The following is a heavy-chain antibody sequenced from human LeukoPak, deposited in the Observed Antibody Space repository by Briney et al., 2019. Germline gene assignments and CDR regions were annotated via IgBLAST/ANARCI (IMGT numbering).Heavy chain of an antibody. CDR1: GDSVSSNSAA. D-gene: IGHD6-19*01. V-gene: IGHV6-1*01. J-gene: IGHJ5*02. CDR3: ARGLEQWLVRWFDP. CDR2: TYYRSKWYN. Sequence: SQTLSLTCAISGDSVSSNSAAWNWIRQSPSRGLEWLGRTYYRSKWYNDYAVSVKSRITINPDTSKNQFSLQLNSVTTEDTAVYYCARGLEQWLVRWFDPWGQGTLVTVSS.